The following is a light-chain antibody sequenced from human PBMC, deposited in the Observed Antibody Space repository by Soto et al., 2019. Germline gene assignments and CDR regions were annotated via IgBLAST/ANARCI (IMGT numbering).Light chain of an antibody. CDR3: QQYGSSPRT. CDR1: QSVSSSY. Sequence: EIGLNQSPGTLSLSPGERATLSCRASQSVSSSYLAWYQQKPGQAPRLLIYGASSRATGIPDRFSGSGSGTDFTLTISRLEPEDFAVYYCQQYGSSPRTFGQGTKV. V-gene: IGKV3-20*01. CDR2: GAS. J-gene: IGKJ1*01.